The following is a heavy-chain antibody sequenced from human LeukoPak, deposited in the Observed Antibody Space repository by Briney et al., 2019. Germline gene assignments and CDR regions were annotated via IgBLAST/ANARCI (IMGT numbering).Heavy chain of an antibody. CDR1: GGSISSHY. CDR2: IYYSGST. D-gene: IGHD6-13*01. V-gene: IGHV4-59*11. CDR3: ARSSWYPDAFDI. Sequence: SETLSLTCTVSGGSISSHYWSWIRQPPGKGLEWIGYIYYSGSTNYNPSLKSRVTISVDTSKNQSSLKLSSVTAADTAVYYCARSSWYPDAFDIWGQGTMVTVSS. J-gene: IGHJ3*02.